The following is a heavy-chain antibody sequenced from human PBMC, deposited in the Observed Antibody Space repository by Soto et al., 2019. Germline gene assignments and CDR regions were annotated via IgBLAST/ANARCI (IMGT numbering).Heavy chain of an antibody. J-gene: IGHJ4*02. V-gene: IGHV4-31*03. D-gene: IGHD3-22*01. CDR1: GASISSGGHY. CDR3: ARDDSSGYYFVY. Sequence: QVQLQESGPGLVKPSQTLSLTCIVSGASISSGGHYWSWIRQHTGKGLEWIGYIYTSGSTYYNPSLKSRVTISMDTSKNQFSLKLTSVTAADTAVYFCARDDSSGYYFVYWGQGTLVTVSS. CDR2: IYTSGST.